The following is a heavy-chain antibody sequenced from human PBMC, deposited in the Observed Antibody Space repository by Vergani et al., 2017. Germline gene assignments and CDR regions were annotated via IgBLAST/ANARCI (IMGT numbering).Heavy chain of an antibody. D-gene: IGHD3-10*01. CDR2: ISYDGSNK. V-gene: IGHV3-30*18. CDR3: AKEYYYGSGSFDY. Sequence: QVQLVESGGGVVQPGRSLRLSCAASGFTFSSYGLHWVRQAPGKGLEWVAVISYDGSNKYYADSVQGRFTISRDNSKNTLYLQMNSLRAEDTAVYYCAKEYYYGSGSFDYWGQGTLVTVSS. CDR1: GFTFSSYG. J-gene: IGHJ4*02.